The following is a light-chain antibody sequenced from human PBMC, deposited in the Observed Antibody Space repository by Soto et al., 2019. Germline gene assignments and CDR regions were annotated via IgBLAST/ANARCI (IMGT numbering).Light chain of an antibody. Sequence: EIVMTQSPATLSVSPGERATLSCRASQSVSSNLAWYQQKPGQAPRLLIYGASTRATGIPARFSGSGSGTEFSLTISSLQSEDFAVYHCQQYNTWPPPFTFGPGTKVDIK. CDR3: QQYNTWPPPFT. CDR2: GAS. CDR1: QSVSSN. V-gene: IGKV3-15*01. J-gene: IGKJ3*01.